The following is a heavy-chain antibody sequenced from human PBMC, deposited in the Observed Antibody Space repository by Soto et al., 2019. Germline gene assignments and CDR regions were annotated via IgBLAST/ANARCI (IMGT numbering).Heavy chain of an antibody. CDR3: ARDLTWDSGFDY. D-gene: IGHD1-26*01. J-gene: IGHJ4*02. Sequence: QVQLVQSGAEVKKPGSSVKVSCKASGGTFSSYTISWVRQAPGQGLQWMGRIIPILGIANYAQKFQGRVTITADKSTSTAYMELSSLRSEDTAVYYCARDLTWDSGFDYWGQGTLVTVSS. V-gene: IGHV1-69*08. CDR1: GGTFSSYT. CDR2: IIPILGIA.